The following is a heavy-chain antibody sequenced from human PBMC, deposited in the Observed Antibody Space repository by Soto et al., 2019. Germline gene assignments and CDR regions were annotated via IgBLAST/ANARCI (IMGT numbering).Heavy chain of an antibody. J-gene: IGHJ6*02. D-gene: IGHD5-12*01. CDR1: GYTFTSYY. Sequence: ALVKVSCKASGYTFTSYYIHWVRQAPGQGLEWMGFINPSGGSTSYAQKFQDRVTMTRDTSTSTVYMELSSLRSEDTAVYYCARGDIVAATIYYYAMDVWGQGTTVTVSS. CDR3: ARGDIVAATIYYYAMDV. CDR2: INPSGGST. V-gene: IGHV1-46*01.